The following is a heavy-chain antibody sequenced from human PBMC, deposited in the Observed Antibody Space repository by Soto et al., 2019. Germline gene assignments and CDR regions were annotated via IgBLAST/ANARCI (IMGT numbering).Heavy chain of an antibody. J-gene: IGHJ3*02. V-gene: IGHV3-48*02. Sequence: GGSLRLSCAASGFTFSSYSMNWVRQAPGKGLEWVSYISSSSSTIYYADSVKGRFTISRDNAKNSLYLQMNSLRDEDTAVYYCARATRGYHSSGDDAFDIWGQGTMVTVSS. CDR3: ARATRGYHSSGDDAFDI. D-gene: IGHD3-22*01. CDR2: ISSSSSTI. CDR1: GFTFSSYS.